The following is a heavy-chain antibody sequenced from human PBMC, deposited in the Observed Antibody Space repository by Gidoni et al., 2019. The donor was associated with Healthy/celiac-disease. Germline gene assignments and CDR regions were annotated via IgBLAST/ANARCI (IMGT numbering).Heavy chain of an antibody. V-gene: IGHV3-30*04. J-gene: IGHJ4*02. CDR3: ARENVEQSIDY. CDR1: GFTFSSYA. Sequence: QVQLVESGGGVVQPGRSLRLSCAASGFTFSSYAMHWVRQAPGKGLEWVAVISYDGSNKYYADSVKGRFTISRDNSKNTLYLQMNSLRAEDTAVYYCARENVEQSIDYWGQGTLVTVSS. CDR2: ISYDGSNK. D-gene: IGHD6-19*01.